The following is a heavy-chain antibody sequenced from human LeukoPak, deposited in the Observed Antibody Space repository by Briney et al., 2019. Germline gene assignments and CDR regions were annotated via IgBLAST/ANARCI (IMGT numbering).Heavy chain of an antibody. CDR2: IYYSGST. V-gene: IGHV4-31*03. J-gene: IGHJ5*02. Sequence: PSETLSLTCTLSGGSISSGVYYWSSIRQHPGKCLEWTGYIYYSGSTYYNPSLKSRVTISVDTSKNQFSLKLSSVTAADTAVYYCARGITMIVGDNWFDPWGQGTLVAVSS. D-gene: IGHD3-22*01. CDR1: GGSISSGVYY. CDR3: ARGITMIVGDNWFDP.